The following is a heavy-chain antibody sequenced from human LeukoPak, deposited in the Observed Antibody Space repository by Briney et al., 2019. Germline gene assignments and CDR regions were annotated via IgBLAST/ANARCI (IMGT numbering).Heavy chain of an antibody. CDR2: IYHSGST. CDR3: AREGAALDAFDI. V-gene: IGHV4-30-2*01. CDR1: GGSISSGGCY. D-gene: IGHD2-15*01. J-gene: IGHJ3*02. Sequence: TSETLSLTCTVSGGSISSGGCYWSWIRQPPGKGLEWIGYIYHSGSTYYNPSLKSRVTISVDRYKNQFSLKLSSVTAADTAVYYCAREGAALDAFDIWGQGTMVTVSS.